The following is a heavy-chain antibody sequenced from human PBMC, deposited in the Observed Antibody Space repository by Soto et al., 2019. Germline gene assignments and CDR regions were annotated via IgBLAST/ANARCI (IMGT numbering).Heavy chain of an antibody. CDR2: IYYSGST. D-gene: IGHD3-10*01. CDR1: GGSISSGGYY. J-gene: IGHJ4*02. CDR3: ARDIIVRDYYGSGSYFDY. Sequence: SETLSLTCTVSGGSISSGGYYWSWIRQHPGKGLEWIGYIYYSGSTYYNPSLKSRVTISVDTSKNQFSLKLSSVTAADTAVYYCARDIIVRDYYGSGSYFDYWGQGTLVTVSS. V-gene: IGHV4-31*03.